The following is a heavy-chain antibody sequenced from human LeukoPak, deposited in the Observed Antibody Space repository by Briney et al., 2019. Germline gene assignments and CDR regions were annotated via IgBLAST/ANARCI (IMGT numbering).Heavy chain of an antibody. CDR1: GFTFTDYY. CDR2: ISPSGTVI. Sequence: TGGSLRLSCSASGFTFTDYYMSWIRQAPGKGLEWVSYISPSGTVIYYGDSVKGRFTISRDNAKKSLYLQMNSLRAEDTAVYYCARGVKGSLDYWGQGTLVTVSS. CDR3: ARGVKGSLDY. J-gene: IGHJ4*02. D-gene: IGHD3-10*01. V-gene: IGHV3-11*04.